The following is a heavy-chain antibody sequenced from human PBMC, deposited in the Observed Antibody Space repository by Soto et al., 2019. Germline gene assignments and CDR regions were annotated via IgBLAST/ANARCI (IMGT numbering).Heavy chain of an antibody. J-gene: IGHJ4*02. D-gene: IGHD3-10*01. CDR1: GGSFSGYY. CDR2: INHSGST. Sequence: SETLSLTCAVYGGSFSGYYWSWIRQPPGKGLEWIGEINHSGSTNYNPSLKSRVTISVDTSKNQFSLKLSSVTAADTAVYYCARGWGAYGSGSYSFPYYFDYWGQGTLVTVSS. V-gene: IGHV4-34*01. CDR3: ARGWGAYGSGSYSFPYYFDY.